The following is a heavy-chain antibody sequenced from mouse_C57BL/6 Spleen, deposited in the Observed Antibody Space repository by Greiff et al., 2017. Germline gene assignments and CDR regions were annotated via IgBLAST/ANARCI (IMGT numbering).Heavy chain of an antibody. D-gene: IGHD1-1*01. V-gene: IGHV5-4*01. CDR2: ISDGGSYT. J-gene: IGHJ2*01. CDR3: ARDREDYYGSSYFDY. Sequence: EVQLVESGGGLVKPGGSLKLSCAASGFTFSSYAMSWVRQTPEKRLEWVATISDGGSYTYYPDNVKGRFTISRDNAKNNLYLQMSHLKSEDTAMYYCARDREDYYGSSYFDYWGQGTTLTVSS. CDR1: GFTFSSYA.